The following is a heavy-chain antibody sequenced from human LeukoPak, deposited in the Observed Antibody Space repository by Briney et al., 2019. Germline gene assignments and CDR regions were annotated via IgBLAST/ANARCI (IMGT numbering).Heavy chain of an antibody. V-gene: IGHV3-30*04. Sequence: GGSLRLSCAASGFTFSSYAMHWVRLAPGKGLEWVAVISYDGSNKYYADSVKGRFTISRDNSKNTLYLQMNSLRAEDTAVYYCARGPLPVDTAMVTVDYWGQGTLVTVSS. J-gene: IGHJ4*02. CDR2: ISYDGSNK. CDR3: ARGPLPVDTAMVTVDY. CDR1: GFTFSSYA. D-gene: IGHD5-18*01.